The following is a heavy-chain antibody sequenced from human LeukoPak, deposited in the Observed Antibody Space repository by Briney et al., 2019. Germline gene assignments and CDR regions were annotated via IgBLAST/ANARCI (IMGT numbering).Heavy chain of an antibody. CDR1: GGSISSSPYY. Sequence: SETLSLTCTVSGGSISSSPYYWGWIRQPPGKGLEWIGSMFYSGTTYTNPSLKSRVTISVDTSKNQFSLKLSSVTAADTAVYYRARREDYHDSSGYFDYWGQGTLVTVSS. D-gene: IGHD3-22*01. CDR3: ARREDYHDSSGYFDY. V-gene: IGHV4-39*01. J-gene: IGHJ4*02. CDR2: MFYSGTT.